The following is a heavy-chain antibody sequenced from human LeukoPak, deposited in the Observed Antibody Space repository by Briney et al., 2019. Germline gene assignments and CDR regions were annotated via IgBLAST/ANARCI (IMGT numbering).Heavy chain of an antibody. CDR3: ARDGRRITVAGTGDN. CDR1: GYTFTSYY. D-gene: IGHD6-19*01. Sequence: ASVKVSCKASGYTFTSYYVRWVRQAPGQGLEWLGIINPNVGSTNYAQKFQGRVTLTSDTSTSTVYMELSSLRSDDTAVYYCARDGRRITVAGTGDNWGQGTLVTVSS. CDR2: INPNVGST. V-gene: IGHV1-46*01. J-gene: IGHJ4*02.